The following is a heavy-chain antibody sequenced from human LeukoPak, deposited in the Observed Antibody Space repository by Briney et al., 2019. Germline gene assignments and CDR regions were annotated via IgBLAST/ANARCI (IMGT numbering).Heavy chain of an antibody. J-gene: IGHJ3*01. CDR2: IYHGGTT. D-gene: IGHD3-22*01. CDR1: GGSISSSSYY. CDR3: ARHDSSGPYNAFDV. Sequence: SETLSLTCTVSGGSISSSSYYWGWIRQPPGKGLEWIGRIYHGGTTYYNPSLKSRVTISVDTSKNQFSLKVSSVTAADTAVYYCARHDSSGPYNAFDVWGQGTMVTVSS. V-gene: IGHV4-39*01.